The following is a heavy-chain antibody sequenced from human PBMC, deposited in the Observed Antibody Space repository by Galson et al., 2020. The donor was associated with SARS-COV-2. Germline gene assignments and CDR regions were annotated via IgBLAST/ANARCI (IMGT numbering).Heavy chain of an antibody. CDR1: GFIFSSFG. Sequence: GGSLRLSCAASGFIFSSFGMHWVRQAPGKGLEWVALIWYDGSKNYYADSVQGRFTISRDNSKNTMFLQMNNLRADDTALYFCAKTIGERHRGGVFVVWGQGPMVPVSS. CDR3: AKTIGERHRGGVFVV. D-gene: IGHD1-26*01. V-gene: IGHV3-33*06. CDR2: IWYDGSKN. J-gene: IGHJ3*01.